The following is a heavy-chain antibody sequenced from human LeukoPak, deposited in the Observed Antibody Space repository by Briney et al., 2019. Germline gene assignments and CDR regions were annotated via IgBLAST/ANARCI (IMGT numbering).Heavy chain of an antibody. CDR2: ISGSGGST. D-gene: IGHD3-16*02. CDR1: GFTFSSYA. CDR3: ANSPIMITFGRVIVPTGAFDI. Sequence: GGSLRLSCAASGFTFSSYAMSWVRQAPGKGLEWVSAISGSGGSTYYADSVKGRFTISRDNSKNTLYLQMNSLRAEDTAVYYCANSPIMITFGRVIVPTGAFDIWGQGTMVTVSS. J-gene: IGHJ3*02. V-gene: IGHV3-23*01.